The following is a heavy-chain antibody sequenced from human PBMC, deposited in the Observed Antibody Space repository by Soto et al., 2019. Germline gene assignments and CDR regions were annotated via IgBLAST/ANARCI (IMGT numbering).Heavy chain of an antibody. V-gene: IGHV3-49*04. CDR1: GFSFSRCG. D-gene: IGHD6-19*01. J-gene: IGHJ4*02. CDR2: IRSKAYGETK. CDR3: TRDREKQWLYPGH. Sequence: PGGSLRLSCAASGFSFSRCGMGWVRQDARKGLEWVGFIRSKAYGETKEYAASVKGRFTISRDDSKSIAYLQMNSLKTEDTAVYYCTRDREKQWLYPGHWGQGT.